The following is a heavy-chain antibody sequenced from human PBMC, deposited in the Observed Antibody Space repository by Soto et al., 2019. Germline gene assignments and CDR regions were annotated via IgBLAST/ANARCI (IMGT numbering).Heavy chain of an antibody. CDR3: ARETDNWNYVPWFDP. Sequence: SVKVSCEASGHTFTSYAMHWGREAPVQRLEWMGWINAGNGNTKYSQKFQGRVTITRDTSASTAYMELSSLRSEDTAVYYCARETDNWNYVPWFDPWGQGTLVTVSS. J-gene: IGHJ5*02. CDR2: INAGNGNT. D-gene: IGHD1-7*01. CDR1: GHTFTSYA. V-gene: IGHV1-3*01.